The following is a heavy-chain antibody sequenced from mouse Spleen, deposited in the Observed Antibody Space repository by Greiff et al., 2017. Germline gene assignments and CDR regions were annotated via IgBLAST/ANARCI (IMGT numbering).Heavy chain of an antibody. CDR2: ISNGGGST. J-gene: IGHJ3*01. V-gene: IGHV5-12*01. CDR3: ARDSGSSYVFAY. D-gene: IGHD1-1*01. Sequence: VKLMESGGGLVQPGGSLKLSCAASGFTFSDYYMYWVRQTPEKRLEWVAHISNGGGSTYYPDTVKGRFTISRDNAKNTLYLQMSRLKSEDTAMYYCARDSGSSYVFAYWGQGTLVTVSA. CDR1: GFTFSDYY.